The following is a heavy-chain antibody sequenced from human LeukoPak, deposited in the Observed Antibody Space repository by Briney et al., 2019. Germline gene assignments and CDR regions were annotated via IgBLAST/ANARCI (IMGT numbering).Heavy chain of an antibody. J-gene: IGHJ4*02. V-gene: IGHV4-4*02. CDR1: GGSISSSSSIC. CDR3: ARNGGNSDYDY. D-gene: IGHD4-23*01. Sequence: SETLSLTCTVSGGSISSSSSICWTWVRQPPGEGLEWIGEIYHNGATNYNPSLKSRVTMLLDKSKNQFFLKLNSVTAADTAVYYCARNGGNSDYDYWGQGTLVTVSA. CDR2: IYHNGAT.